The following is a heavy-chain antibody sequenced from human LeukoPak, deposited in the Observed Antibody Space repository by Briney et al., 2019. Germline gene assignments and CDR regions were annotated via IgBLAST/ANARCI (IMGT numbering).Heavy chain of an antibody. V-gene: IGHV1-24*01. CDR3: ATEVQRWGYFQH. D-gene: IGHD4-23*01. J-gene: IGHJ1*01. CDR1: GYTLTELS. Sequence: EASVKVSCKVSGYTLTELSMHLVRQAPGRGLEWMGGFDPEDGETIYAQKFQGRVTMTEDTSTDTAYMELSSLRSDDTAVYYCATEVQRWGYFQHWGQGTLVTVSS. CDR2: FDPEDGET.